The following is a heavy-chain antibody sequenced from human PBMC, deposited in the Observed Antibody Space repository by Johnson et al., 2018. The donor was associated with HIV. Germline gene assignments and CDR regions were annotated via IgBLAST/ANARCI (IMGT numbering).Heavy chain of an antibody. V-gene: IGHV3-30*02. J-gene: IGHJ3*01. Sequence: VHLVESGGGVVQPGGSLRLSCAASGFTFSSFGMHWVRQAPGKGLEWVAFLQHDGTSKYYTDSAKGRFTISRDNSKNILYLQMKRLRPEDAAVYYCSKDSIMITFGGIFDLWGQGTMVTVSS. CDR3: SKDSIMITFGGIFDL. CDR1: GFTFSSFG. CDR2: LQHDGTSK. D-gene: IGHD3-16*01.